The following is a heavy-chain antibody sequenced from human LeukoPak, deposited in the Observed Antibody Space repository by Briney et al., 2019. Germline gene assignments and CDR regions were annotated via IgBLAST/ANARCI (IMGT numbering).Heavy chain of an antibody. CDR3: ARHGGGYTTDAFDI. CDR2: ISHSGST. D-gene: IGHD5-24*01. Sequence: SETLSLTCAVYGGSFSAYYWSWIRQPPGKGLEWIGEISHSGSTNCNPSLKSRVIISVDTSKNQFSLKLSSVTAADTAVYYCARHGGGYTTDAFDIWGQGAMVTVSS. J-gene: IGHJ3*02. V-gene: IGHV4-34*01. CDR1: GGSFSAYY.